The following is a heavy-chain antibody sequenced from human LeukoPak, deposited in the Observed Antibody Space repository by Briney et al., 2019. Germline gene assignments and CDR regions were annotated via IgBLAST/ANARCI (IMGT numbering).Heavy chain of an antibody. J-gene: IGHJ4*02. D-gene: IGHD2-8*01. Sequence: GGSLRLSCAASGFTFSHYGMHWVGQAPGKGLGWVGFIRYDGNEKYYADSVEGRFTISRDNSENTLYLQMNSLRTDDTAVYYCAKDFSTNSAGYWGQGTLVTVSS. CDR1: GFTFSHYG. CDR2: IRYDGNEK. CDR3: AKDFSTNSAGY. V-gene: IGHV3-30*02.